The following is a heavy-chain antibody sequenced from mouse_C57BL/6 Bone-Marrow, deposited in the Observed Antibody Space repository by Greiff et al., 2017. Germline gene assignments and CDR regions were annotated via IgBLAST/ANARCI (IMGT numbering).Heavy chain of an antibody. Sequence: EVMLVESGGGLVKPGGSLKLSCAASGFTFSDYGMHWVRQAPEKGLEWVAYISSGSSTIYYADTVKGRFTISRDNAKNTLFLHMTSLRSEDTAMYYCARRHYYGSSWYFDVWGTGTTVTVSS. V-gene: IGHV5-17*01. CDR2: ISSGSSTI. CDR3: ARRHYYGSSWYFDV. D-gene: IGHD1-1*01. CDR1: GFTFSDYG. J-gene: IGHJ1*03.